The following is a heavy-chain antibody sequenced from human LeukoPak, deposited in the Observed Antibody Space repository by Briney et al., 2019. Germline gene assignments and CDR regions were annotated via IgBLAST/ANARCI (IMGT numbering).Heavy chain of an antibody. V-gene: IGHV3-74*01. CDR3: AKDLEQLESYYYYYYMDV. CDR1: GFTFSSYW. J-gene: IGHJ6*03. Sequence: PGGSLRLSCAASGFTFSSYWMHWVRQAPGKGLVWVSRINSDGSSTSYADSVKGRFTISRDNSKNTLYLQMNSLRAEDTAVYYCAKDLEQLESYYYYYYMDVWGKGTTVTVSS. CDR2: INSDGSST. D-gene: IGHD6-13*01.